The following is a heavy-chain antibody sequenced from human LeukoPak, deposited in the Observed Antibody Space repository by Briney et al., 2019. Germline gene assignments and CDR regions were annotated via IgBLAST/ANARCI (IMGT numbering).Heavy chain of an antibody. D-gene: IGHD3-10*01. V-gene: IGHV4-39*01. J-gene: IGHJ4*02. Sequence: PSETLSLTCTVSGGSISSSNYYWGWIRQPPGKGLEWIGSIYYSGNTYYNPSLKSRVTISLDTSKNQFSLKLSSVTAADTAVYYCGSGSRDYWGQGTLVTVSS. CDR3: GSGSRDY. CDR1: GGSISSSNYY. CDR2: IYYSGNT.